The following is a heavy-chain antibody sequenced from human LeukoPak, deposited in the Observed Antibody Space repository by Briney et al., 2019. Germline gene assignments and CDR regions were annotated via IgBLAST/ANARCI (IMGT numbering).Heavy chain of an antibody. D-gene: IGHD3-22*01. Sequence: GESLKISCKGSGYSFTGYWIGWVRQMPGKGLEWMGIIYPGDSDTRYSPSFQGQVTISADKSITTAYLLWSTLKASDTAMYYCARLDDSSGYYTHFDYWGQGTLVTVSS. CDR2: IYPGDSDT. V-gene: IGHV5-51*01. CDR1: GYSFTGYW. J-gene: IGHJ4*02. CDR3: ARLDDSSGYYTHFDY.